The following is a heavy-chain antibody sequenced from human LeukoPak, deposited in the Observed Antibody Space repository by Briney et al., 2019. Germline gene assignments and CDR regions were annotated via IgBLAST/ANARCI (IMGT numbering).Heavy chain of an antibody. D-gene: IGHD5-18*01. Sequence: QPGGSLRLSCAASGFTFSSYGMHWVRQAPGKGLEWVAVISYDGSNKYYADSVKGRFTISRDNSKNTLYLQMNSLRAEDTAVYYCAKAGYSYGSVDYWGQGTLVTVSS. V-gene: IGHV3-30*18. J-gene: IGHJ4*02. CDR2: ISYDGSNK. CDR1: GFTFSSYG. CDR3: AKAGYSYGSVDY.